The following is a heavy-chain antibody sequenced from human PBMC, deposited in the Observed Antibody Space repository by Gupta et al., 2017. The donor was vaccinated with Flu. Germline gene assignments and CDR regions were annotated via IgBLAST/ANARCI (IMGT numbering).Heavy chain of an antibody. CDR1: GFTFSSFA. D-gene: IGHD4-23*01. CDR2: ISAGGART. J-gene: IGHJ5*02. CDR3: ARDLYGGPLSGGFDP. Sequence: EVQLLESGGGLVRPGGSLRLSCAASGFTFSSFALSWVRQAPGKGLEWVSEISAGGARTDYADSVKGRFTISRDKSKNTLYLHMNSXRXEDTAVXYCARDLYGGPLSGGFDPWGQGTLVTVSS. V-gene: IGHV3-23*01.